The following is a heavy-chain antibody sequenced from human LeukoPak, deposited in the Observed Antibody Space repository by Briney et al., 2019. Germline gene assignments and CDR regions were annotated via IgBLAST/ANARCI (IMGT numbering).Heavy chain of an antibody. J-gene: IGHJ4*02. CDR2: ISYDGSNK. CDR3: TRDYGSGLTMGYYIYY. D-gene: IGHD3-10*01. V-gene: IGHV3-30*04. CDR1: GFSFSSYA. Sequence: PGGSLRLSCAASGFSFSSYAIHWVRQAPGKGLEWVGMISYDGSNKFYGDSVKGRFTISRDNSKNTVYLHMNSLRPEDTAVYYCTRDYGSGLTMGYYIYYWGQGTLVTVSS.